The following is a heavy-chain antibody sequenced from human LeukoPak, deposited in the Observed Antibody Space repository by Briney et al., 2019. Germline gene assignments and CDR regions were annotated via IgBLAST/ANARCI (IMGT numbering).Heavy chain of an antibody. J-gene: IGHJ5*02. V-gene: IGHV3-53*01. Sequence: GSLRLSCAASGFTVSSNYMSWVRQAPGKGLEWVSVIYSGGSTYYADSVKGRFTISRDNSKNTLYLQMNSLRAEDTAVYYCARDNNWGSGWFDPWGQGTLVTVSS. CDR3: ARDNNWGSGWFDP. CDR2: IYSGGST. CDR1: GFTVSSNY. D-gene: IGHD7-27*01.